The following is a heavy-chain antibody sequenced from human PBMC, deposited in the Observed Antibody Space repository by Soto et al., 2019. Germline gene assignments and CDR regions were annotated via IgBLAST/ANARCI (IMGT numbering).Heavy chain of an antibody. CDR2: INPSGGST. CDR1: GYTFTSYY. CDR3: ASKVDPHDAFDI. J-gene: IGHJ3*02. Sequence: ASVKVSCKASGYTFTSYYMHWVRQAPGQGLEWMGIINPSGGSTSYAQKFQGRDTMTTDTSTSTAYMELRSLRSDDTAVYYCASKVDPHDAFDIWGQGTMVTVSS. V-gene: IGHV1-46*01.